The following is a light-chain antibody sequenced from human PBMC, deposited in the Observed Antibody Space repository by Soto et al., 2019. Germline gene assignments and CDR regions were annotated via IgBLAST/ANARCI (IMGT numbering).Light chain of an antibody. CDR3: CSYAGSSTLI. Sequence: QSALTQPASVSGSPGQSITISCTGTSSDVGSYNLVSWYQQHPGKAPKLMIYEVSKRPSGVSNSFSGSKSGNTASLTISGLQAEDEADYYCCSYAGSSTLIFGGGTQLTVL. V-gene: IGLV2-23*02. CDR1: SSDVGSYNL. CDR2: EVS. J-gene: IGLJ2*01.